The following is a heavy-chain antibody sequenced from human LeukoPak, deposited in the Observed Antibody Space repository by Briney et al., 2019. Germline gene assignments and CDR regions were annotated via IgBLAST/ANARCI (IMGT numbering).Heavy chain of an antibody. CDR1: GFTFSSYA. D-gene: IGHD2-21*02. CDR3: ARGPGVIVVVTAMPYDAFDI. Sequence: GGSLRLSCAASGFTFSSYAMHWVRQAPGKGLGWVAVISYDGSNKYYADSVKGRFTISRDNSKNTLYLQMNSLRAEDTAVYYCARGPGVIVVVTAMPYDAFDIWGQGTMVTVSS. CDR2: ISYDGSNK. V-gene: IGHV3-30*04. J-gene: IGHJ3*02.